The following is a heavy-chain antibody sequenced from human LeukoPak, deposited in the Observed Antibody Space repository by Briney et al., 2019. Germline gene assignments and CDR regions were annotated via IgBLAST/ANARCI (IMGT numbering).Heavy chain of an antibody. J-gene: IGHJ4*02. Sequence: GSVNVSCEASVYSFTSHDVNWVRQAAGQGLEGSGWMCPNNGNSGIAQKFQGRVTMTRSTPITRASMALSRLPSDARTGYCCPRGPPESTHSDYWGQGTLVTVSS. V-gene: IGHV1-8*01. CDR2: MCPNNGNS. CDR3: PRGPPESTHSDY. D-gene: IGHD2-2*01. CDR1: VYSFTSHD.